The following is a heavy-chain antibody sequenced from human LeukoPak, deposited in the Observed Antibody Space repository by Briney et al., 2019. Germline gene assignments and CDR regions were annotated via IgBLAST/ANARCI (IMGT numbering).Heavy chain of an antibody. CDR3: ARGAGGWYFDY. CDR1: GYTFTGYY. D-gene: IGHD6-19*01. CDR2: INPNNGDT. J-gene: IGHJ4*02. V-gene: IGHV1-2*02. Sequence: ASVKVSCKASGYTFTGYYIHRVRQAPGQGLEWMGWINPNNGDTNYAQKFQDSVTMTRDTSISTAYMELNRLRSDDTAIYYCARGAGGWYFDYWGQGTLVTVSS.